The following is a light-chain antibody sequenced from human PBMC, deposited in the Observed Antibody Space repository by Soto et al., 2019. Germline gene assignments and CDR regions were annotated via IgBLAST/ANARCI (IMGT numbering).Light chain of an antibody. J-gene: IGKJ4*01. CDR1: QSVSSN. CDR2: GAS. CDR3: QQYNNWPPLT. V-gene: IGKV3-15*01. Sequence: EIVMTQSPATLSVSPGERVTLSCRASQSVSSNLAWYQQKPGQAPRLLIYGASNRATGIPARFSGSGSGTEFTLTTSSLQSEDFGVYYCQQYNNWPPLTFGGGTKVEIK.